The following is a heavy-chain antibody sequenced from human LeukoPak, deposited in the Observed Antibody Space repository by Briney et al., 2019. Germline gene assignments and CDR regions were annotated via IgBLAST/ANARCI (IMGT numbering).Heavy chain of an antibody. CDR3: ARDLPAAIPDASDI. V-gene: IGHV3-48*02. CDR1: GFTFSSYS. J-gene: IGHJ3*02. D-gene: IGHD2-2*01. CDR2: IRSSSSTI. Sequence: GGSLRLSCAASGFTFSSYSMNWVRQAPGKGLEWVSYIRSSSSTIYYADSVKGRFTISRDNAKNSLYLQMNSLRDEDTAVYYCARDLPAAIPDASDIWGQGTTVTVSS.